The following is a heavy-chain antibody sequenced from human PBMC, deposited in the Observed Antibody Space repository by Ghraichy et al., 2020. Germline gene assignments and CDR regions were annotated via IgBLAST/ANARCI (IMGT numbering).Heavy chain of an antibody. CDR1: GFTFSSYG. D-gene: IGHD6-13*01. Sequence: GGSLRLSCAASGFTFSSYGMHWVRQAPGKGLEWVAFIRYDGSNKYYADSVKGRFTISRDNSKNTLYLQMNSLRAEDTAVYYCAKDRSLGSSSWLTTSPFDYWGQGTLVTVSS. V-gene: IGHV3-30*02. CDR3: AKDRSLGSSSWLTTSPFDY. CDR2: IRYDGSNK. J-gene: IGHJ4*02.